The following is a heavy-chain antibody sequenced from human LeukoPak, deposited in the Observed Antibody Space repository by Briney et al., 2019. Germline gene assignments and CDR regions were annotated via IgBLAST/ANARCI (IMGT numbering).Heavy chain of an antibody. J-gene: IGHJ3*02. CDR3: ARRSGSDALDI. D-gene: IGHD3-10*01. V-gene: IGHV5-51*01. CDR2: IYPGDSYT. Sequence: KPGESLKISCKGSGYSFTSYWIAWVRQRPGKGLEWMGIIYPGDSYTTYSPSFQGQVTISADKSISTAYLQWRSLKASDTAMYYCARRSGSDALDIWGQGTMVTVSS. CDR1: GYSFTSYW.